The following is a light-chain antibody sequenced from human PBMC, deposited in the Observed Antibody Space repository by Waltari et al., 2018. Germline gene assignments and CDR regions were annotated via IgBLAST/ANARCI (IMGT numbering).Light chain of an antibody. CDR3: QQYNSPPT. CDR2: QAF. CDR1: QSISGW. V-gene: IGKV1-5*03. J-gene: IGKJ1*01. Sequence: DIQMTQSPSTLSASVGDRVTITCRASQSISGWLAWYQQKPGNAPKLLIYQAFTLESGVPSRFSGSVSGTYFTLTISSLQPDDFATYFCQQYNSPPTFGQGTKVEIK.